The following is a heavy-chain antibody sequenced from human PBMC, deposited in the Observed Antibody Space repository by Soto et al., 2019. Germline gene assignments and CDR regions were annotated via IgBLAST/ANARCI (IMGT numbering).Heavy chain of an antibody. CDR2: IRSKAYGGTT. V-gene: IGHV3-49*03. CDR1: GFTFGDYA. D-gene: IGHD3-3*01. Sequence: GGSLRLSCTASGFTFGDYAMSWFRQAPGKGLEWVGFIRSKAYGGTTEYAASVKGSFTISRDDSKSIAYLQMNSLKTEDTAVYYCTRDDFWSGYYPKPDAFDIWGQGTMVTVSS. CDR3: TRDDFWSGYYPKPDAFDI. J-gene: IGHJ3*02.